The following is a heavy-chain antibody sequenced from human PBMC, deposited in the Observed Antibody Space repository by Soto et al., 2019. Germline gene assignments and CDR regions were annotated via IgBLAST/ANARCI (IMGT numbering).Heavy chain of an antibody. CDR3: TTGHCSGGSCYAGGMDV. CDR1: GFTFSNAW. V-gene: IGHV3-15*07. J-gene: IGHJ6*02. D-gene: IGHD2-15*01. Sequence: EVQLVESGGGLVKPGGSLRLSCAASGFTFSNAWMNWVRQAPGKGLEWVGRIKSKTDGGTTDYAAPVKGRFTISREXSXNXXYLQMNSLKTEDTAVYYCTTGHCSGGSCYAGGMDVWGQGTTVTVSS. CDR2: IKSKTDGGTT.